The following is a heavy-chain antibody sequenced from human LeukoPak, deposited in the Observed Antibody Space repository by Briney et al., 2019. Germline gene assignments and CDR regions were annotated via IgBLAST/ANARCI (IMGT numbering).Heavy chain of an antibody. J-gene: IGHJ4*02. V-gene: IGHV3-11*03. CDR1: GFTFSDYY. CDR2: ISSSSYR. D-gene: IGHD1-26*01. CDR3: ARISGSYVFDY. Sequence: PGGSLRLSCAASGFTFSDYYMSWIRQAPGEGLEWVSYISSSSYRSHADSVKGRFTISRDNAKNSLYLQMNSLRAEDTAVYYCARISGSYVFDYWGQGTLVTVSS.